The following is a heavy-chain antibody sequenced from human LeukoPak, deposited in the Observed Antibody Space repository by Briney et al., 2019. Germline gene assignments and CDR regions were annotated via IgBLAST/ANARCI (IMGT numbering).Heavy chain of an antibody. V-gene: IGHV1-46*01. D-gene: IGHD1-26*01. CDR3: ARDPHILRSASCLDH. J-gene: IGHJ4*02. CDR1: GYTFTSYY. CDR2: INPSGGST. Sequence: ASVKVSCKASGYTFTSYYMHWVRQAPGQGLEWMGIINPSGGSTSYAQKFQGRVTMTRDTSTSTVYMELSSLRSEDTAVYYCARDPHILRSASCLDHWGQGTLVTVSS.